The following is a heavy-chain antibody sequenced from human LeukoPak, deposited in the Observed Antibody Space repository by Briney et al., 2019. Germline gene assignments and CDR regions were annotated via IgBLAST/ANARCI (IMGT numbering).Heavy chain of an antibody. D-gene: IGHD3-16*01. CDR2: IIPILGIA. J-gene: IGHJ4*02. CDR3: ARVGAIMDY. Sequence: SVKVSCKASGGTFSSYAISWVRQAPGQGLEWMGRIIPILGIANYAQKFQGRVTITADKSASTAYMELSSLRSEDTAVYYCARVGAIMDYWGQGTLVTVSS. V-gene: IGHV1-69*04. CDR1: GGTFSSYA.